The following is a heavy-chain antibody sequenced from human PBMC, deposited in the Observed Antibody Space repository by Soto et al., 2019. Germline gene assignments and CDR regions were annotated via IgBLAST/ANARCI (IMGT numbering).Heavy chain of an antibody. J-gene: IGHJ4*02. Sequence: SETLALGCTVSGDSISSNNYYWVWIRQPPGKGLDWIGNIYYRGSSYYIPSLQSRVIMSVDTSKNQFSLKLSSVSAADTAVYYCARHKILERVFDYWGQGTQVTVSS. V-gene: IGHV4-39*01. CDR3: ARHKILERVFDY. D-gene: IGHD3-3*01. CDR2: IYYRGSS. CDR1: GDSISSNNYY.